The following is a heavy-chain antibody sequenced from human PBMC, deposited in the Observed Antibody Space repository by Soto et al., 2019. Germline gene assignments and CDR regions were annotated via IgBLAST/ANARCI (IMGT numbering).Heavy chain of an antibody. CDR2: VNPIVSMS. D-gene: IGHD3-10*01. CDR1: GDTFNFYS. CDR3: ASSYGSGYRAFDY. Sequence: QVQLVQSGAEVKRPGSSVKVSCKASGDTFNFYSFNWVRQAPGLVLEWMGRVNPIVSMSNYAQKFQGRVTMTADKSTSTAYMELSSLRSEDTDIYYCASSYGSGYRAFDYWGQGALVTVSS. J-gene: IGHJ4*02. V-gene: IGHV1-69*02.